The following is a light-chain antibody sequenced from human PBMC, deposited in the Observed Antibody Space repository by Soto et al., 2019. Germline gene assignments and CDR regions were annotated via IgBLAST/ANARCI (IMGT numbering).Light chain of an antibody. CDR2: GVF. CDR3: HHYEGSPRT. V-gene: IGKV3-20*01. Sequence: ETVLTQSAGTVSLSPGERATLSCTTSQAVNNDYLAWYQQKPGQAPRLVIYGVFNRATGITDRFSGSGSGTYVTLTISGLEPEDSAIYYCHHYEGSPRTFGQGTNVEI. CDR1: QAVNNDY. J-gene: IGKJ2*01.